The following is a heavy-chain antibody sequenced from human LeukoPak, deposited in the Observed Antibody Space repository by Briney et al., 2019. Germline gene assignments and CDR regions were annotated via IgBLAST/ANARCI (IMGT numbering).Heavy chain of an antibody. J-gene: IGHJ4*02. V-gene: IGHV4-4*07. CDR3: ARAHRAWFFDY. D-gene: IGHD3-22*01. CDR2: NYTSGST. Sequence: CLRQPAGKGLEWIGRNYTSGSTNYNPSLKSRVTMSVDTSKNQFSLKLSSVTAADTAVYYCARAHRAWFFDYWGQGTLVTVSS.